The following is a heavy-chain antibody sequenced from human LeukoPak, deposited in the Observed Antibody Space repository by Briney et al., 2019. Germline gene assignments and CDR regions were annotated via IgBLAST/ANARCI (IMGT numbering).Heavy chain of an antibody. V-gene: IGHV4-34*01. J-gene: IGHJ6*02. CDR1: GGSFSGYY. CDR2: INHSGST. CDR3: ARGRGYSSSWYYYGMDV. D-gene: IGHD6-13*01. Sequence: SETLSLTCAVYGGSFSGYYWSRIRQPPGKGLEWIGEINHSGSTNYNPSLKSRVTISVDTSKNQFSLKLSSVTAADTAVYYCARGRGYSSSWYYYGMDVWGQGTTVTVSS.